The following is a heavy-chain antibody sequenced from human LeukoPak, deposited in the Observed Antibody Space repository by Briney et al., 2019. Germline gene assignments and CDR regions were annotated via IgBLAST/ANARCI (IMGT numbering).Heavy chain of an antibody. V-gene: IGHV4-59*08. Sequence: SETLSLTCTVSGGSISSYYWSWIRQPPGKGLEWIGYIYFTGSTNYNPSLKSRLTIPVDTSKNQFSLKLSSVTAADTAVYYCARHRYCGGDCYSPDAFDIWGQGTMVTVSA. D-gene: IGHD2-21*02. CDR1: GGSISSYY. CDR2: IYFTGST. J-gene: IGHJ3*02. CDR3: ARHRYCGGDCYSPDAFDI.